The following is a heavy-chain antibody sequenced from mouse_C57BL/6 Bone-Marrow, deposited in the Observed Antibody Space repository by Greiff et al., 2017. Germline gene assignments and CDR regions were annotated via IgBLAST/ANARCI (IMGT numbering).Heavy chain of an antibody. D-gene: IGHD3-3*01. CDR2: LSGGGGNT. CDR3: ARQGPAYYFDY. CDR1: GFTFSSYT. J-gene: IGHJ2*01. V-gene: IGHV5-9*04. Sequence: EVKLVESGGGLVKPGGSLKLSCAASGFTFSSYTMSWVRQTPGKRLEWVATLSGGGGNTYYPDSVKGRFTISRDNAKNTLYLQMSSLRSEDTAVYYCARQGPAYYFDYWGQGTTLTVSS.